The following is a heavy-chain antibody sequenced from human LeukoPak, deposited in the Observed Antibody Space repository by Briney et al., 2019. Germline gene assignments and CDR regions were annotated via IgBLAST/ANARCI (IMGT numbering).Heavy chain of an antibody. Sequence: GASVKVSCKASGYTFTSYDINWLRQAPGQGLEWMGWINPFNGNTNDAERFQGRVIMTTDTSTRTAYMELRGLRSDDTAVYYCARDYTSAEWLGFAFDVWGQGTMISVSA. D-gene: IGHD6-19*01. CDR2: INPFNGNT. J-gene: IGHJ3*01. CDR3: ARDYTSAEWLGFAFDV. CDR1: GYTFTSYD. V-gene: IGHV1-18*01.